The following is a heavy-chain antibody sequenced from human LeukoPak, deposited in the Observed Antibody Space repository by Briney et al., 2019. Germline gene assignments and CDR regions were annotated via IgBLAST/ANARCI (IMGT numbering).Heavy chain of an antibody. V-gene: IGHV1-18*01. CDR1: GYTFTSYG. J-gene: IGHJ4*02. CDR3: ARDGDSSGYPGRDY. CDR2: ISAYNGNT. D-gene: IGHD6-19*01. Sequence: ASVKVSCKASGYTFTSYGISWVRQAPGQGLEWMGWISAYNGNTNYAQKLQGRVTMTTDTSTSTAYMELRSLRPDDTAVYYCARDGDSSGYPGRDYWGQGTLVTVSS.